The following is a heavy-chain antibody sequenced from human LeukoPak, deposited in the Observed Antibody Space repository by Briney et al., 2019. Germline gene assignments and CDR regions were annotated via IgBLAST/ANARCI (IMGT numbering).Heavy chain of an antibody. Sequence: SVKVSCKASGGTFSSYAISWVRQAPGQGLEWMGGIIPIFGTANYAQKFQGRVTITADESTSTAYMELSSLRSEDTAVYYCAREAQGEYYYGSGSFYFDYWGQGTLVTVSS. CDR1: GGTFSSYA. CDR3: AREAQGEYYYGSGSFYFDY. V-gene: IGHV1-69*13. CDR2: IIPIFGTA. D-gene: IGHD3-10*01. J-gene: IGHJ4*02.